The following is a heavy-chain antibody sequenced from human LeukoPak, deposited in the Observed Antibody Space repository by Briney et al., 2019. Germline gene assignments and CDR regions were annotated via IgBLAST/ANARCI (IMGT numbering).Heavy chain of an antibody. CDR3: ARGEEITFGGVIVIPDY. CDR1: GYTFTSYD. Sequence: ASVKVSCNASGYTFTSYDINWVRQATDQGLRWMGGMNPNSGNTGYAQKFQGSVTMTRNTSISTTYMELSSLRSEDTAVYYCARGEEITFGGVIVIPDYWGQGTLVTVSS. J-gene: IGHJ4*02. V-gene: IGHV1-8*01. CDR2: MNPNSGNT. D-gene: IGHD3-16*02.